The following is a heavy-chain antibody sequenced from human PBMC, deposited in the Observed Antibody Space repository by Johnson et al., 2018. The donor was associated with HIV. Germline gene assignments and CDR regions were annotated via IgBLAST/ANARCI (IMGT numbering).Heavy chain of an antibody. J-gene: IGHJ3*02. CDR3: ARDVGGWGYRHAFDM. CDR2: IRYDGSNK. Sequence: QMLLVESGGGVVQPGGSLRLSCAASGFTFSSYGMHWVRQVSGKGLEWVAFIRYDGSNKYYADSVKGRFTISRDNSKNTLYLQMNSLRAEDTAVYYCARDVGGWGYRHAFDMWGQGTMVTVSS. CDR1: GFTFSSYG. D-gene: IGHD5-12*01. V-gene: IGHV3-30*02.